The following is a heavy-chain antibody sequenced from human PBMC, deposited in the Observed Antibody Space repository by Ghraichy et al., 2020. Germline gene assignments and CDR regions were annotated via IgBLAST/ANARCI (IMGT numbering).Heavy chain of an antibody. CDR3: TRSYHY. J-gene: IGHJ4*02. CDR2: IKQDGSET. CDR1: GFTFSSYW. V-gene: IGHV3-7*03. Sequence: GGSLRLSCAASGFTFSSYWMTWVRQAPGKGLEWVANIKQDGSETYFVDSVKGRFTISRDNAKNSVSLQMNSLRAEDTAVYYCTRSYHYWGQGTLVSVSS. D-gene: IGHD3-16*01.